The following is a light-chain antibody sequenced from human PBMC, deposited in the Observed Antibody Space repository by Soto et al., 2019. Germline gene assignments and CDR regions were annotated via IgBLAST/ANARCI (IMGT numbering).Light chain of an antibody. CDR2: RNN. J-gene: IGLJ3*02. CDR3: AAWDDSLSGWV. Sequence: QTVVNQPPSASGTPGQRVTISCSGSTSNIGSSYVYWYQQLPGTAPKLLIYRNNQRPSGVPERFSGSKSGTSASLAINGLRSEDEADYFCAAWDDSLSGWVFGGGTKLTV. V-gene: IGLV1-47*01. CDR1: TSNIGSSY.